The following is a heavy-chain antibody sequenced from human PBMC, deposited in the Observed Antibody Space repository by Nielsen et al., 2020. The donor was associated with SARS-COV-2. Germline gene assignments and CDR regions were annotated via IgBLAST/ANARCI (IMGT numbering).Heavy chain of an antibody. CDR1: GFTFSSFA. D-gene: IGHD6-19*01. Sequence: ETLSLTCAASGFTFSSFALSWFRQAPGKGLEWVSGFTGVGDTTSYVDSMKGRFTISRDNSQNTLSLQMNSLRAEDTAVYYCARNVPGGAVGKFDYWGRGTLVTVSS. J-gene: IGHJ4*02. CDR3: ARNVPGGAVGKFDY. V-gene: IGHV3-23*01. CDR2: FTGVGDTT.